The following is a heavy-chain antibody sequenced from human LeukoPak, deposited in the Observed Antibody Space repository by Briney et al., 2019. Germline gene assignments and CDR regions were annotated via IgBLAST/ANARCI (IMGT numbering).Heavy chain of an antibody. CDR1: AFTFSSYS. Sequence: RTGGSLRLSCAASAFTFSSYSMNWVRQAPGKGLEWVSPITSSSSYIYYADSVKGRFTISRDNAKNSLYLQMNSLRAEDTTVYYCAREMLAAVAAQSWGQGTLVTVSS. D-gene: IGHD6-19*01. V-gene: IGHV3-21*01. J-gene: IGHJ5*02. CDR3: AREMLAAVAAQS. CDR2: ITSSSSYI.